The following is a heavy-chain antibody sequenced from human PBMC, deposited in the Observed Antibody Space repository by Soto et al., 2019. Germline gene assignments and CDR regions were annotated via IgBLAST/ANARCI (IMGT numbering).Heavy chain of an antibody. CDR1: GDSISSDIW. D-gene: IGHD3-10*01. J-gene: IGHJ6*02. CDR3: ENYGDRGYYYAMDV. Sequence: SETLSLTCAVSGDSISSDIWWNWVRQSPGKGLEWIGEIYHRGTTNYNPSLKSRLSISVDQSRNQFTLNLNSVTAADTAIYYCENYGDRGYYYAMDVWGQGTTVTVSS. V-gene: IGHV4-4*02. CDR2: IYHRGTT.